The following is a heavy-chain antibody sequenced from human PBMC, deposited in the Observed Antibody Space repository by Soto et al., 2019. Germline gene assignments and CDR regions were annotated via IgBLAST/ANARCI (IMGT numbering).Heavy chain of an antibody. CDR3: ARAKQQLVSDGGFDY. V-gene: IGHV4-4*02. J-gene: IGHJ4*02. Sequence: QVQLQESGPGLVKPSGTLSLTCAVSSGSISSSNWWSWVRQPPGKGLEWIGEIYNSGSTNYNPSLKSGVTISVDQYKNQFSLKLSSVAAADTAVYYCARAKQQLVSDGGFDYWGQGTLVTVSS. CDR1: SGSISSSNW. D-gene: IGHD6-13*01. CDR2: IYNSGST.